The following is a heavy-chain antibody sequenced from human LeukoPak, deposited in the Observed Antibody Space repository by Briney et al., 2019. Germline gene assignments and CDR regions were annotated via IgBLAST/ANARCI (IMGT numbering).Heavy chain of an antibody. CDR3: ARVLGYCSGSTCYKNY. CDR1: GVTFSDYE. D-gene: IGHD2-15*01. Sequence: GGSLRLSCAASGVTFSDYEMNWVRQAPGKGLEWISYISGSGSAIYYADSVKGRFTISRDNAKNSLYLQMNSLRAEDTAVYYCARVLGYCSGSTCYKNYWGQGTLVTVSS. CDR2: ISGSGSAI. J-gene: IGHJ4*02. V-gene: IGHV3-48*03.